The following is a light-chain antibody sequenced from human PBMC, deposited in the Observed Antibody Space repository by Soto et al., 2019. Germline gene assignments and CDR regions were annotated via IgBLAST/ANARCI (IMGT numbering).Light chain of an antibody. CDR3: ASYAGSRTYV. V-gene: IGLV2-23*02. CDR1: SDIGNYNL. J-gene: IGLJ1*01. CDR2: EVT. Sequence: QSVVTQPASVSGSPGQSVTISCSGSDIGNYNLVSWYQHLPGRAPKLLIFEVTMRPSGISDRFSGSKSASTASLTISGLHAEDEGDYYCASYAGSRTYVFGSGTKLTVL.